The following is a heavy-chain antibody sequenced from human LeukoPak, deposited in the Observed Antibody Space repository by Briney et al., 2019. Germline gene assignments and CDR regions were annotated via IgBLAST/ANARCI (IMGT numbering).Heavy chain of an antibody. D-gene: IGHD5-18*01. Sequence: GGSLRLSCSASGFPFSIYGMNWVRRAPGKGLEWVSVSGGDGRTYYADSVRGRFTISRDDSKNTLYLQMNSLRAEDTAVYHCAKAQLGGYNYAPLDSWGQGTLVTVSS. CDR2: SGGDGRT. CDR1: GFPFSIYG. V-gene: IGHV3-23*01. CDR3: AKAQLGGYNYAPLDS. J-gene: IGHJ4*02.